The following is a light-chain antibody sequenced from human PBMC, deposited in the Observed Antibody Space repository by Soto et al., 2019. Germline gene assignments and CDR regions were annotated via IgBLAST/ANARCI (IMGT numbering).Light chain of an antibody. V-gene: IGLV1-44*01. Sequence: QSALTQPHSASGSPGQRVTISCSGSSSNIGTSSVHWFQQLPGTAPKLLISTTNQRPSGVPERFSGSKSGTSASLAISGLQSEDEADYCCAAWDDSLNGHVFGPGTNGTVL. CDR2: TTN. CDR3: AAWDDSLNGHV. CDR1: SSNIGTSS. J-gene: IGLJ1*01.